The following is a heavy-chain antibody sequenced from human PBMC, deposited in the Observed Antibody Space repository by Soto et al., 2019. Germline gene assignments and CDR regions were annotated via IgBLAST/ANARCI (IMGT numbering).Heavy chain of an antibody. V-gene: IGHV3-7*03. CDR2: IKRDGSEK. J-gene: IGHJ4*02. Sequence: RRLSCTASGFIFGSYWMTWVRHVPGKGLQWVANIKRDGSEKYYVDFVKGRFTISRDNADNSVFLDMNNLRVDDTATYYCARVRATDYEIDYWGQGALVTVS. CDR3: ARVRATDYEIDY. CDR1: GFIFGSYW. D-gene: IGHD4-17*01.